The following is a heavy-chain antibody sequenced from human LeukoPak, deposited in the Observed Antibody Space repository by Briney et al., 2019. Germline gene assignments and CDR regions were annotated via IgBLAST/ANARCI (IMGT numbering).Heavy chain of an antibody. D-gene: IGHD7-27*01. CDR2: SSSGESP. V-gene: IGHV3-23*01. CDR3: AKGRALGKLRVFYFDY. CDR1: GFTFSRYA. Sequence: RGSLRLSCAASGFTFSRYAMSWVRQAPGKGLEWVCGSSSGESPYYADSVKGRFTISRDNSRNTLYLHMNSLRDEDTAVYYCAKGRALGKLRVFYFDYWGQGTLVTVSS. J-gene: IGHJ4*02.